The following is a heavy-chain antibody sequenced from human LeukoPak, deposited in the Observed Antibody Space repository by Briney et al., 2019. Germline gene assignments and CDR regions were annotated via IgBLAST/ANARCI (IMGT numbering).Heavy chain of an antibody. J-gene: IGHJ6*04. CDR1: GFTFSSYS. V-gene: IGHV3-21*01. CDR3: ARDRSLGYCSGGSCNKAYYYYYGMGV. CDR2: ISSSSSYI. Sequence: GGSLRLSCAASGFTFSSYSMNWVRQAPGKGLEWVSSISSSSSYIYYADSVKGRFTISRDNAKNSLYLQMNSLRAEDTAVYYCARDRSLGYCSGGSCNKAYYYYYGMGVWGKGTTVTVSS. D-gene: IGHD2-15*01.